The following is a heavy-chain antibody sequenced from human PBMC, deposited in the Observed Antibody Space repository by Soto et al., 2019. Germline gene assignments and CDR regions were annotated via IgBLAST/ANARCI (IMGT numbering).Heavy chain of an antibody. CDR3: ATQPAADSL. J-gene: IGHJ2*01. Sequence: QVHLVESGGGVVQPGRSLRLSCEASGFTFSTYGMHWVRQAPGKGLEWVAVIWSDGSNENYVDSVKGRFTISRDNSKNTLNLQMNSLRAEDTAVYYCATQPAADSLWGRGTLVTVSS. V-gene: IGHV3-33*01. D-gene: IGHD6-13*01. CDR1: GFTFSTYG. CDR2: IWSDGSNE.